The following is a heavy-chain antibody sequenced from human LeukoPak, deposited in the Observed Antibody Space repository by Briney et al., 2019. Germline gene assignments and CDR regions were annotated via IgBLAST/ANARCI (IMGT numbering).Heavy chain of an antibody. J-gene: IGHJ4*02. Sequence: GGSLRLSCAASGFTFSSYGMHWVRQAPGKGLEWVAVIWYDGNNKYYADSVKGRFTISRDNSKNTLYLQMNSLRAEDTAVYYCARSTSSEYEIYQFDYWGQGTLVTVSS. CDR1: GFTFSSYG. D-gene: IGHD3-9*01. V-gene: IGHV3-33*01. CDR2: IWYDGNNK. CDR3: ARSTSSEYEIYQFDY.